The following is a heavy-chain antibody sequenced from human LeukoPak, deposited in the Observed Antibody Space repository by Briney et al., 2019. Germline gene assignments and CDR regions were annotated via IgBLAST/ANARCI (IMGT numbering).Heavy chain of an antibody. V-gene: IGHV3-9*01. Sequence: GRSLRLSCAASVFTFDDYAMHWVRQAPGKGLEWVSGISWNSGSIGYADSVKGRFTISRDNAKNSPYLQMNSLRAEDTALYYCAKSPGIAVAGYFDYWGQGTLVTVSS. J-gene: IGHJ4*02. CDR2: ISWNSGSI. CDR1: VFTFDDYA. CDR3: AKSPGIAVAGYFDY. D-gene: IGHD6-19*01.